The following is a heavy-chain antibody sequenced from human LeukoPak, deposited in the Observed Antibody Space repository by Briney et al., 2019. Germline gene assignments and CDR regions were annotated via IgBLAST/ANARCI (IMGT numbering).Heavy chain of an antibody. V-gene: IGHV5-51*01. Sequence: GESLKISCKGSGYSFTSYWIGWVRQMPGKGLEWMGIIYPGDSDTRYSPSFQGQVTISADKSITTAYLQWSSLKASDTAIYYCARRSSGWGRDFDYWGQGTLVTVSS. CDR2: IYPGDSDT. CDR1: GYSFTSYW. D-gene: IGHD6-19*01. J-gene: IGHJ4*02. CDR3: ARRSSGWGRDFDY.